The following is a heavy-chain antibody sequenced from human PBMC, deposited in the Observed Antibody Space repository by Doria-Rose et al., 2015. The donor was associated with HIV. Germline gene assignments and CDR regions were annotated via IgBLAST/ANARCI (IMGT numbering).Heavy chain of an antibody. Sequence: QVQLQESGAGLVKPSETLSLTCAVFGGSFSGYYWSWIRQPPGKGLEWIGEINHSGSTSHKTSLKSRVTISSDTSKTLFSRKLSSVTAADTAVYYCARGLLRGGWNDVDYYYGMDVWGQGTTVTVSS. J-gene: IGHJ6*02. CDR2: INHSGST. D-gene: IGHD1-1*01. CDR1: GGSFSGYY. V-gene: IGHV4-34*01. CDR3: ARGLLRGGWNDVDYYYGMDV.